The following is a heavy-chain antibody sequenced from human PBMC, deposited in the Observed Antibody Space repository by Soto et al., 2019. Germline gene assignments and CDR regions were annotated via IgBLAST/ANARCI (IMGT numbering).Heavy chain of an antibody. D-gene: IGHD2-15*01. CDR1: GYTFTSYG. J-gene: IGHJ6*02. CDR2: ISAYNGNT. Sequence: PSVKVSCKASGYTFTSYGISWVRQAPGQGLDWMGWISAYNGNTKYAQDLQGRVTMTTDTSTSTAYMELRSLRSDDTAVYYCARFSGGSYNTYYFYYGMDVWGQGTTVTVS. CDR3: ARFSGGSYNTYYFYYGMDV. V-gene: IGHV1-18*01.